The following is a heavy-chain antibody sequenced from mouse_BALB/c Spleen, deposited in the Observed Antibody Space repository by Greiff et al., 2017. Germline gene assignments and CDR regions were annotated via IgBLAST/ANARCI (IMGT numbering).Heavy chain of an antibody. D-gene: IGHD2-1*01. CDR3: ARDTGNYEAWFAY. CDR2: IWGDGST. V-gene: IGHV2-6-7*01. Sequence: VQRVESGPGLVAPSQSLSITCTVSGFSLTGYGVNWVRQPPGKGLEWLGMIWGDGSTDYNSALKSRLSISKDNSKSQVFLKMNSLQTDDTARYYCARDTGNYEAWFAYWGQGTLVTVSA. CDR1: GFSLTGYG. J-gene: IGHJ3*01.